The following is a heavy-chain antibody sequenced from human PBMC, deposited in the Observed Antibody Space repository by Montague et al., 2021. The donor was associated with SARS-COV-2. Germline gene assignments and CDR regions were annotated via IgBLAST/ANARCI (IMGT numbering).Heavy chain of an antibody. J-gene: IGHJ3*02. V-gene: IGHV4-39*01. Sequence: SETLSLTCAVSGGSISSSSHYWGWIRQPPGKGLEWIGGVSHSGGTYYNASLQSRVTIFIDPSNNQFSLKMTSVTASDTAVYYCARHRANAGSFDIWGQGTMVTVSS. CDR1: GGSISSSSHY. CDR2: VSHSGGT. CDR3: ARHRANAGSFDI. D-gene: IGHD1-1*01.